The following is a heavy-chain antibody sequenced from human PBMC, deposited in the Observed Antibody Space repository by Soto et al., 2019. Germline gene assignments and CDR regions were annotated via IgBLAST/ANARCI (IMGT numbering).Heavy chain of an antibody. Sequence: QVQLVESGGGVVQPGRSLRLSCVASGFMFSSFGMHWVRQAPGKGLEWVAIISYDGNKKYYADSVKGRLTISRDNSKNMLHLQMNSLRAEDTAVYYCAKASFRGVTIPPSYFYYGMDVWGQGTTVTVSS. J-gene: IGHJ6*02. D-gene: IGHD3-10*01. CDR1: GFMFSSFG. V-gene: IGHV3-30*18. CDR3: AKASFRGVTIPPSYFYYGMDV. CDR2: ISYDGNKK.